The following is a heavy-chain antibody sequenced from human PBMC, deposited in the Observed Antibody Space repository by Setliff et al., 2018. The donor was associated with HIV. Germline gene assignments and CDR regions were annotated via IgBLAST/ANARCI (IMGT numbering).Heavy chain of an antibody. CDR2: VFYTGSA. V-gene: IGHV4-59*02. Sequence: SETLSLTCIVSGGSVSGYKWSWIRQSPGKGLEWIGYVFYTGSATYNPSLKSRVSISVDRSTNRFSLMLHSVTAADTAVYYCARGPSGGGFYYMDVWGKGTTVTVSS. J-gene: IGHJ6*03. CDR3: ARGPSGGGFYYMDV. D-gene: IGHD2-15*01. CDR1: GGSVSGYK.